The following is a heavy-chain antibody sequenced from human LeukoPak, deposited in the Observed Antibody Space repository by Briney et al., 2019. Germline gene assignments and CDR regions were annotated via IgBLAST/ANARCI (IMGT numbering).Heavy chain of an antibody. V-gene: IGHV1-46*01. CDR3: ARPGYYYDSSGYHDAFDI. CDR1: GGTFTSYY. Sequence: ASVKVSCKASGGTFTSYYMHWVRQAPGQGLEWMGIINPSGGSTSYAQKFQGRVAMTRDTSTSTVYMELSSLRSEDTAVYYCARPGYYYDSSGYHDAFDIWGQGTMVTVSS. D-gene: IGHD3-22*01. J-gene: IGHJ3*02. CDR2: INPSGGST.